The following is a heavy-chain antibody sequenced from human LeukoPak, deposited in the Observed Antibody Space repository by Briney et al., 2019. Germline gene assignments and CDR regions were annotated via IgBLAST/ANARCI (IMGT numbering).Heavy chain of an antibody. CDR2: ISAYNGNT. D-gene: IGHD1-1*01. Sequence: ASVNVSCKASGYTFTSYGISWVRQAPGQGLEWMGWISAYNGNTNYAQKLQGRVTMTTDTSTSTAYMELRSLRSDDTAVYYCARAPDNWDDAGFDYWGQGTLVTVSS. CDR3: ARAPDNWDDAGFDY. CDR1: GYTFTSYG. V-gene: IGHV1-18*01. J-gene: IGHJ4*02.